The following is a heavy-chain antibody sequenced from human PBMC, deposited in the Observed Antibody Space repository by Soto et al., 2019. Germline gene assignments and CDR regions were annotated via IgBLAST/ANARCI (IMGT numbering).Heavy chain of an antibody. CDR1: GFTFSSYG. D-gene: IGHD5-12*01. Sequence: GGSLRLSCAASGFTFSSYGMHWVRQAPGKGLEWVAVISYDGSNKYYADSVKGRFTISRDNSKNMLYLQMNSLRAEDTAVYYCAKDYLYYSGYGPFDYWGQGTLVTVSS. CDR2: ISYDGSNK. J-gene: IGHJ4*02. CDR3: AKDYLYYSGYGPFDY. V-gene: IGHV3-30*18.